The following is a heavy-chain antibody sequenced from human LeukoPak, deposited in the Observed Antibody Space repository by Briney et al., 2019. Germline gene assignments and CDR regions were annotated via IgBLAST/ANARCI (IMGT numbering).Heavy chain of an antibody. V-gene: IGHV1-8*03. CDR3: ARAEDVGAADY. D-gene: IGHD1-26*01. J-gene: IGHJ4*02. CDR2: MNPNSGNT. Sequence: GASVKVSCKASGFTYTTCDINWVRQATGQGLEWMGWMNPNSGNTGYAQKFQGRVTITRNNSISTAYMELSSLRSEDTAVYYCARAEDVGAADYWGQGTLVTVCS. CDR1: GFTYTTCD.